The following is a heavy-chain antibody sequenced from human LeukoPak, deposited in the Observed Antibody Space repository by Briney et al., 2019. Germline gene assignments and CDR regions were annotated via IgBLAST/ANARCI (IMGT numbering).Heavy chain of an antibody. CDR1: GFTFSTYW. CDR2: IKSDGGA. D-gene: IGHD3-22*01. Sequence: GGSLRLSCAASGFTFSTYWMHWVRQAPGKGLVWVSRIKSDGGANYADSVKGRFTISRDNAKKTVSLQMNSLRPEDTGVYYCARAPSEIGGYYPEYFRHWGQGTLVTVSS. J-gene: IGHJ1*01. CDR3: ARAPSEIGGYYPEYFRH. V-gene: IGHV3-74*01.